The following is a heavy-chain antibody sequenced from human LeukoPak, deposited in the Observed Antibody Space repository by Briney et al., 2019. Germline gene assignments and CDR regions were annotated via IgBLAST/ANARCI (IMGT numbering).Heavy chain of an antibody. CDR1: GFTFSSYA. Sequence: GSLRLSCAASGFTFSSYAMHWVRQAPGKGLEWVAVISYDGSNKYYADSVKGRFTISRDNSKNTLYLQMNSLRAEDTAVYYCARDTHSSGWGYFDYWGQGTLVTVSS. CDR2: ISYDGSNK. J-gene: IGHJ4*02. V-gene: IGHV3-30*01. CDR3: ARDTHSSGWGYFDY. D-gene: IGHD6-19*01.